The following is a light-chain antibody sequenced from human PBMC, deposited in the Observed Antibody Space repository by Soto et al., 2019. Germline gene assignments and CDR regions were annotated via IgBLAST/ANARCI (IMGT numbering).Light chain of an antibody. CDR1: SSNIASNA. V-gene: IGLV1-44*01. Sequence: QSVLTQPPSTSGTPGQRVTISCSGSSSNIASNAVNWYQQLPGTAPKLLIYSNNQRPSGVPDRISGYKSGTSASLAISGLQSEDEADYYCAAWDDSLNGRVFGGGTKLTVL. J-gene: IGLJ3*02. CDR3: AAWDDSLNGRV. CDR2: SNN.